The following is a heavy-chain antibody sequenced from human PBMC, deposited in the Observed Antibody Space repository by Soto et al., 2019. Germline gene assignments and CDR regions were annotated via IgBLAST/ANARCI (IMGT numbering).Heavy chain of an antibody. CDR1: GYTFTGYY. CDR2: INPNSGGT. Sequence: GASVKVSCTASGYTFTGYYMHWVRQAPGQGLEWMGWINPNSGGTNYAQKFQGWVTMTRDTSISTAYMELSRLRSDDTAVYYCARERGNCSSTSCYGTLAFWGQGTPVTVS. J-gene: IGHJ4*02. V-gene: IGHV1-2*04. D-gene: IGHD2-2*01. CDR3: ARERGNCSSTSCYGTLAF.